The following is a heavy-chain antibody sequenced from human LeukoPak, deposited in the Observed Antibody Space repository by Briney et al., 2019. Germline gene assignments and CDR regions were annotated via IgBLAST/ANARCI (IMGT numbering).Heavy chain of an antibody. Sequence: SETLSLTCSVHGGSFSDYFWSWIRQSPGKGLEWIGEIDDGGNTNYNPSLMSRVIVSMEKSKKQFSLELSSVTAADTAVYYCAREGTDQYYYYYMDVWGKGTTVTVSS. CDR1: GGSFSDYF. V-gene: IGHV4-34*01. CDR2: IDDGGNT. CDR3: AREGTDQYYYYYMDV. J-gene: IGHJ6*03. D-gene: IGHD3-10*01.